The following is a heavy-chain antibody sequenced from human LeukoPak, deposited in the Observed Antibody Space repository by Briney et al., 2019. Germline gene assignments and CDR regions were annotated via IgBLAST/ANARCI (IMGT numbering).Heavy chain of an antibody. CDR2: IRYDGSNK. Sequence: GGSLRLSCAASGFTFSSYGMHWVRQAPGKGLEWVAFIRYDGSNKYYADSVKGGFTISRDNSKNTLYLQMNSLRAEDTAVYYCARVGYYYDSSGYYEGDYFYMDVWGKGTTVTVSS. J-gene: IGHJ6*03. D-gene: IGHD3-22*01. CDR3: ARVGYYYDSSGYYEGDYFYMDV. CDR1: GFTFSSYG. V-gene: IGHV3-30*02.